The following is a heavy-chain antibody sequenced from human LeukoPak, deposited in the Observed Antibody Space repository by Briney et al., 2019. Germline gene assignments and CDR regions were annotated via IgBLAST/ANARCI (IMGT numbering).Heavy chain of an antibody. D-gene: IGHD5-18*01. V-gene: IGHV3-23*01. CDR1: GFTFSSNA. CDR3: AKDTTAMINYYFDY. J-gene: IGHJ4*02. Sequence: GGSLRLSCAASGFTFSSNAVSWVRQAPGKGLEWVSAITGSGGSTYYADSVKGRFTISRDNSKNTLYLQMNSLRAEDTAVYYCAKDTTAMINYYFDYWGQGALVTVSS. CDR2: ITGSGGST.